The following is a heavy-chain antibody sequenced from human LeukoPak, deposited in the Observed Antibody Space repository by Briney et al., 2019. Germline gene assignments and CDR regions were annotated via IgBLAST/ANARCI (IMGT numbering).Heavy chain of an antibody. CDR3: AKAPNNFWSGATRYFDD. CDR2: ISVSGDST. D-gene: IGHD3-3*01. Sequence: GESLRLSCAASGFTFSSFAMSWVRQAPGKGLEWVLTISVSGDSTNYADSVKGRFTMSRDNSKNTLYLQMNSLRAEDTAVYYCAKAPNNFWSGATRYFDDWGQGTLVTVSS. V-gene: IGHV3-23*01. J-gene: IGHJ4*02. CDR1: GFTFSSFA.